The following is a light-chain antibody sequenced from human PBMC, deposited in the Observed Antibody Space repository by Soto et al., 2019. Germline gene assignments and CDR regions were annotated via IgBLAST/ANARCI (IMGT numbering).Light chain of an antibody. CDR1: QGIGNA. J-gene: IGKJ4*01. CDR2: KAS. CDR3: QQANSFPLT. V-gene: IGKV1-6*01. Sequence: AIQMTQSPSSLSASVGDRVTISCRASQGIGNALGWYQQKPGKAPKLLIYKASTLKSGVPSRFSGSGSGTDFTLTISSLQPEDFATYYCQQANSFPLTFGGGTKVDIK.